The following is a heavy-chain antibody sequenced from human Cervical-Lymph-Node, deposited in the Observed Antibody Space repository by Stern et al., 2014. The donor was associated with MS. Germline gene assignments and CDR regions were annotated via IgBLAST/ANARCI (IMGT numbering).Heavy chain of an antibody. CDR3: AKASTNWNYFDD. V-gene: IGHV3-23*04. CDR2: ISGSGSST. D-gene: IGHD1-1*01. J-gene: IGHJ4*02. Sequence: EVQLEESGGGLVQPGGSLRLSCAASGFTFSTCGMSWVRQAPGKGLEWVSTISGSGSSTYYADSVKGRFTISRDNSKNTLYLQMNSLRAEDTAIYHCAKASTNWNYFDDWGQGTLVTVSS. CDR1: GFTFSTCG.